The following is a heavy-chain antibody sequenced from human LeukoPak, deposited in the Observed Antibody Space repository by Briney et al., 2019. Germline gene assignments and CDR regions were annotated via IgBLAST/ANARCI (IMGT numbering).Heavy chain of an antibody. CDR1: GYTFTSYY. Sequence: ASVKVSCKASGYTFTSYYMHWVRQAPGQGLEWMGIINPSGGSTSYAQKFQGRVTITRDTSASTAYMELSSLRSEDTAVYYCARSPSHWRFGELLSPVYFDYWGQGTLVTVSS. CDR3: ARSPSHWRFGELLSPVYFDY. V-gene: IGHV1-46*01. J-gene: IGHJ4*02. CDR2: INPSGGST. D-gene: IGHD3-10*01.